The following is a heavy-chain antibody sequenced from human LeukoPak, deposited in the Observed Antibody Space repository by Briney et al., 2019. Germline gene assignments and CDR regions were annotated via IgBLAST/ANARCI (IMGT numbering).Heavy chain of an antibody. J-gene: IGHJ4*02. V-gene: IGHV3-30*18. CDR3: AKSPYPYDALDY. CDR1: GFTFSSYG. D-gene: IGHD3-16*01. CDR2: ISYDGGNK. Sequence: QPGRSLRLSCAASGFTFSSYGMHWVRQAPGKGLEWVAVISYDGGNKYYADSVKGRFTISRDNSKNTLYLQMNSLRAEDTAVYYCAKSPYPYDALDYWGQGTLVTVSS.